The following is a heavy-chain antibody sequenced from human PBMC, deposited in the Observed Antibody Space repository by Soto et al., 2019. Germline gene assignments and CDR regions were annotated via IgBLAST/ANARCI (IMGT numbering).Heavy chain of an antibody. Sequence: QVQLVESGGDVVQPGRSLRLSCAASGFTFSSYGMHWVRQAPGKGLEWVAVISFDGTNKYQADSVKGRFTISRDNSENALYLQMNSLRPEDTAVYYCARRIESASSYGADYLDFWGQGTLVTVSS. CDR1: GFTFSSYG. D-gene: IGHD6-6*01. CDR3: ARRIESASSYGADYLDF. CDR2: ISFDGTNK. V-gene: IGHV3-30*03. J-gene: IGHJ4*02.